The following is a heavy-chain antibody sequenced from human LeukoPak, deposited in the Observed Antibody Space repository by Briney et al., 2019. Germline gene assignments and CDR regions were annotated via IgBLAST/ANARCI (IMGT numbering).Heavy chain of an antibody. J-gene: IGHJ5*02. Sequence: SETLSLTCTVSGRSISSYYWSWIRQPPGKGLEWIGYIYYSGSTNYNPSLKSRVTISVDTSKNQFSLKLSAVTAADTAVYYCARQPTGWYNWFDPWGQGTLVTVSS. D-gene: IGHD2-8*01. CDR1: GRSISSYY. CDR3: ARQPTGWYNWFDP. V-gene: IGHV4-59*08. CDR2: IYYSGST.